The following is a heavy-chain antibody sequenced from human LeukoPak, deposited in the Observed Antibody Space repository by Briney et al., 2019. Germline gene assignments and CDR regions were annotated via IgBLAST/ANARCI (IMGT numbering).Heavy chain of an antibody. D-gene: IGHD5-24*01. V-gene: IGHV4-59*01. Sequence: SETLSLTCTVSGGSISNYYWSWIRQPPGKGLEWIGYIYYSGSANYNPPLKSRVTISVDTSKSQFSLEATSVTAADTAVYYCARVGGYNSLDLWGQGTLVTVSS. J-gene: IGHJ5*02. CDR1: GGSISNYY. CDR2: IYYSGSA. CDR3: ARVGGYNSLDL.